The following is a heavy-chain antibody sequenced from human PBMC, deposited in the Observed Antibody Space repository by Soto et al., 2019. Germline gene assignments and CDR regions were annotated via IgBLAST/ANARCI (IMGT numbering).Heavy chain of an antibody. J-gene: IGHJ4*01. CDR3: AKDGLSSSWYSHDFDY. Sequence: GGSLRLSCAASGFTFSSYGMHWVRQAPGKGLEWVAVISYDGSNKYYADSVKGRFTISRDNSKNTLYLQMNSLRAEDTAVYYCAKDGLSSSWYSHDFDYWGQGTLVTVSS. D-gene: IGHD6-13*01. V-gene: IGHV3-30*18. CDR1: GFTFSSYG. CDR2: ISYDGSNK.